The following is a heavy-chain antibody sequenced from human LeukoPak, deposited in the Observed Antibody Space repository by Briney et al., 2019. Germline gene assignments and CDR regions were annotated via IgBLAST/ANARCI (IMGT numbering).Heavy chain of an antibody. CDR2: ISSSGSTI. D-gene: IGHD3-10*01. J-gene: IGHJ6*02. CDR1: GFTFSDYY. Sequence: GGSLRLSCAASGFTFSDYYMSWIRQAPGKGLEWVSYISSSGSTIYYADSVKGRFTISRDNAKNSLYLQMNSLRAEDTAVYYCARDRPITMVRVHYMDVWGQGTTVTVSS. V-gene: IGHV3-11*01. CDR3: ARDRPITMVRVHYMDV.